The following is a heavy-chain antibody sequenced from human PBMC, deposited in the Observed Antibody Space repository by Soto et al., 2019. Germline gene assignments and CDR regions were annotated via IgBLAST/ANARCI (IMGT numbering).Heavy chain of an antibody. D-gene: IGHD3-3*01. J-gene: IGHJ4*02. CDR2: FKSKSDGGTT. V-gene: IGHV3-15*07. CDR1: GFTFSDAW. CDR3: TTERSGSLDY. Sequence: GGSLRLSCAGTGFTFSDAWMNWVRQAPGKGLEWVALFKSKSDGGTTDYAAPVKGRFTISRDDSRNTLYLQMNSLEIEDTAVYFCTTERSGSLDYWGQGTLVTVSS.